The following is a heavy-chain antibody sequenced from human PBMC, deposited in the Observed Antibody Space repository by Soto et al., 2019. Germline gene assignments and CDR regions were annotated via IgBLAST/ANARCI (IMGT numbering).Heavy chain of an antibody. CDR1: GGSISSSSYY. V-gene: IGHV4-39*01. CDR2: IYYSGST. Sequence: QLQMQESGPGLVKPSETLSLTCTVSGGSISSSSYYWGWIRQPPGKGLEWIGSIYYSGSTYYHPSLKSLVTISVDTSTNQFSLKLSSGTAADTAVYYCARVNLYYGSGSYYIRYGMDVWGQGTTVTVSS. D-gene: IGHD3-10*01. J-gene: IGHJ6*02. CDR3: ARVNLYYGSGSYYIRYGMDV.